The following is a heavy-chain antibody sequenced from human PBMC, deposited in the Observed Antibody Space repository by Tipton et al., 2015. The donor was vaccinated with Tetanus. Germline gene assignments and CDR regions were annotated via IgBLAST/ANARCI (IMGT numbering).Heavy chain of an antibody. V-gene: IGHV4-31*03. J-gene: IGHJ5*02. D-gene: IGHD6-6*01. CDR1: GDSISRGGYF. CDR3: ARDQGGGRVVRLNWLDP. CDR2: IYYSGDT. Sequence: TLSLTCTVSGDSISRGGYFWKWVRQRPGKGPGWVGYIYYSGDTYYNPSLKSRLSMSVDTSKNQFSLNLTSVTAADTAVYYCARDQGGGRVVRLNWLDPWGQGALVTVSS.